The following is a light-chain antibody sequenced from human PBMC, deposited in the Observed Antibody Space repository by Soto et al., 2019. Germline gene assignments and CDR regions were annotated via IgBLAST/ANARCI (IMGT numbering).Light chain of an antibody. CDR1: SSNIGGNT. Sequence: QSALTQPPSASGTPGQRVTISCSGSSSNIGGNTVNWYQQVPGTAPKLLIYSSNQRPSGVPDRFSGSKSGTSASLAISGLQSEDEADYYCATWDDSLSGPVFGGGTKLTVL. J-gene: IGLJ2*01. V-gene: IGLV1-44*01. CDR3: ATWDDSLSGPV. CDR2: SSN.